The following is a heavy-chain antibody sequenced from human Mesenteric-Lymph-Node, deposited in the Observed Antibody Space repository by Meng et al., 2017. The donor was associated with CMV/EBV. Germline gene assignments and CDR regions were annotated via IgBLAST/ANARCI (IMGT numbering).Heavy chain of an antibody. CDR3: ASVWYNAHDPFDY. D-gene: IGHD1-14*01. V-gene: IGHV1-69*05. CDR1: GGTFSSYA. J-gene: IGHJ4*02. Sequence: SVKVSCKASGGTFSSYAISWVRQAPGQGLEWMGGIIPIFGTANYAQKFQGRVTITTDESTSTAYMELSSLRSEDTAVYYCASVWYNAHDPFDYWGQGTVVTVSS. CDR2: IIPIFGTA.